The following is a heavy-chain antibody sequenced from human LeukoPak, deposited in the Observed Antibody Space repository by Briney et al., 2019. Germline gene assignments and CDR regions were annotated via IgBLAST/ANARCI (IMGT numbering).Heavy chain of an antibody. CDR2: ISGSGGST. D-gene: IGHD2-2*01. CDR1: GFTFSSYS. CDR3: AKGGYCSSTSCYFGPNYGMDV. J-gene: IGHJ6*04. V-gene: IGHV3-23*01. Sequence: PGGSLRLSCAASGFTFSSYSMNWVRQAPGKGLEWVSAISGSGGSTYYADSVKGRFTISRDNSENTLYLQMNSLRAEDTAVYYCAKGGYCSSTSCYFGPNYGMDVWGKGTTVTVSS.